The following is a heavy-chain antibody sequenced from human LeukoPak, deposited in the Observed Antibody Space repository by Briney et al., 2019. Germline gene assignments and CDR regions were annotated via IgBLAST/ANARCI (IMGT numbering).Heavy chain of an antibody. J-gene: IGHJ2*01. Sequence: SQTLSLTCTVSGGSISNGDSHWSWIRQPPGKGLEWIGYIFYSGNIYYDPSLKSRLTISLDMSKNQFSLKLSSVTAEDTAVYYCARAPGVAEVGRLDLWGRGTLVTVSS. V-gene: IGHV4-30-4*01. CDR2: IFYSGNI. CDR1: GGSISNGDSH. D-gene: IGHD7-27*01. CDR3: ARAPGVAEVGRLDL.